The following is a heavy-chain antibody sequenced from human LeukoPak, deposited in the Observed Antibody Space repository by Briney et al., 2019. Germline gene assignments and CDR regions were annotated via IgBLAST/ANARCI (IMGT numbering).Heavy chain of an antibody. J-gene: IGHJ5*02. V-gene: IGHV1-69*13. D-gene: IGHD2-2*02. CDR1: GGTFSSYA. CDR2: IIPIFGTA. CDR3: ASFLGEGCSSTSCYIASWFDP. Sequence: SVKVSCKASGGTFSSYAISWVRQPPGQGLEWVGGIIPIFGTANYAQNFRGRVTITADESTSTACMELSSLRSEDTAVYYCASFLGEGCSSTSCYIASWFDPWGQGTLVTVSS.